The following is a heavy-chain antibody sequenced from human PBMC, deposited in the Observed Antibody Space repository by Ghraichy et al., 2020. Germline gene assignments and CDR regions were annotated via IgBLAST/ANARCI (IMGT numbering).Heavy chain of an antibody. V-gene: IGHV5-51*01. Sequence: GESLNISCKGSGYSFTSYWIGWVRQMPGKGLEWMGIIYPGDSDTRYSPSFQGQVTISADKSISTAYLQWSSLKASDTAMYYCARHPGGYSYGSYYYYGMDVWGQGTTVTVSS. CDR1: GYSFTSYW. J-gene: IGHJ6*02. CDR2: IYPGDSDT. D-gene: IGHD5-18*01. CDR3: ARHPGGYSYGSYYYYGMDV.